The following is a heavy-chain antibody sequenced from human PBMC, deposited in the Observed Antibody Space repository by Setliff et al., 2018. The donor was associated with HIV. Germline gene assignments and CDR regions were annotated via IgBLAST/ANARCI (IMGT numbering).Heavy chain of an antibody. J-gene: IGHJ3*02. CDR2: IISILNVA. D-gene: IGHD6-13*01. CDR3: ARVLKGYSSSYEAFDI. Sequence: GASVKVSCKTSRGTFTRYAFTWVRQAPGQGLEWMGGIISILNVATYAQKFQGRVTITADKSTSTVYMELSSLRSEDSAVYYCARVLKGYSSSYEAFDIWGQGTMVTVSS. V-gene: IGHV1-69*10. CDR1: RGTFTRYA.